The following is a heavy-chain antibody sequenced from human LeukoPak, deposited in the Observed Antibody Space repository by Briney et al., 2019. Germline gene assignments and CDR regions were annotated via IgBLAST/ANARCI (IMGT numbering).Heavy chain of an antibody. J-gene: IGHJ4*02. CDR2: ISRTSESI. V-gene: IGHV3-21*01. Sequence: GGSLRLSCAASGFTFNTYSMSWVRQAPGKGLEWVSIISRTSESIFYADSVKGRFTISRDNAKNTLYLQMNSLRAEDTAVYYCARGLSGYSSSLGYWGQGTLVTVSS. CDR1: GFTFNTYS. CDR3: ARGLSGYSSSLGY. D-gene: IGHD6-6*01.